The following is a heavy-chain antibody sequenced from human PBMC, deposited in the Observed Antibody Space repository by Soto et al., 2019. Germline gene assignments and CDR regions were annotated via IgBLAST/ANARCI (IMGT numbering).Heavy chain of an antibody. V-gene: IGHV3-23*01. D-gene: IGHD3-3*01. CDR2: ISGSGGST. Sequence: EVQLLESGGGLVQPGGSLRLSCAASGFTFSSYAMSWVRQAPGKGLEWVSAISGSGGSTYYADSVKGRFTISRDNSKNTLYLQMNSLRAEDTAVYYCAKSPSIFGVVSRPGYFDLWGRGTLVTVSS. J-gene: IGHJ2*01. CDR1: GFTFSSYA. CDR3: AKSPSIFGVVSRPGYFDL.